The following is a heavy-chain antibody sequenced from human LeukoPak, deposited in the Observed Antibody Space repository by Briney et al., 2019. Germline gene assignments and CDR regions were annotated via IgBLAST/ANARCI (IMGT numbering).Heavy chain of an antibody. Sequence: SETLSLTCTVSGGSISSGGYFWSWIRQHPGKGLEWIGNIYYNGNPSYNPSLKSRVTISVDTSKNQFSLKLSSVTAADTAVYYCAREARPTHYYDSSGYYLDYWGQGTLVTVSS. CDR2: IYYNGNP. J-gene: IGHJ4*02. CDR1: GGSISSGGYF. CDR3: AREARPTHYYDSSGYYLDY. D-gene: IGHD3-22*01. V-gene: IGHV4-31*03.